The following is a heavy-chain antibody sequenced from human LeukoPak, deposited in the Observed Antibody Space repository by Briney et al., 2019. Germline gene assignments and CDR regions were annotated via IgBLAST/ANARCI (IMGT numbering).Heavy chain of an antibody. CDR3: ARGGNYGDYDGYFDY. V-gene: IGHV4-59*08. J-gene: IGHJ4*02. Sequence: SETLSLTCTVSGGSISSYYLSWIRQPPGKGLEWIGYIYCSGSTNYNPSLSTRVTISVDTSKNQFSLKLSSVTAADTAVYYCARGGNYGDYDGYFDYWGQGTLVTVSS. CDR1: GGSISSYY. D-gene: IGHD4-17*01. CDR2: IYCSGST.